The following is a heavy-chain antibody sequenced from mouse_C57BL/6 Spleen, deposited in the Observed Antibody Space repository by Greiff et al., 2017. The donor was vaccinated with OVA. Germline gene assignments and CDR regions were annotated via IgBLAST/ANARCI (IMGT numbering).Heavy chain of an antibody. D-gene: IGHD2-4*01. CDR1: GFNIKDYY. Sequence: EVQLQESGAELVKPGASVKLSCTASGFNIKDYYMHWVKQRTEQGLEWIGRIDPEDGATKYAPKFQGKATITADTSSNTAYLQLSSQTSEDTDVDYCARRALYDYDEGGYDYWGQGTTLTVSS. CDR2: IDPEDGAT. CDR3: ARRALYDYDEGGYDY. V-gene: IGHV14-2*01. J-gene: IGHJ2*01.